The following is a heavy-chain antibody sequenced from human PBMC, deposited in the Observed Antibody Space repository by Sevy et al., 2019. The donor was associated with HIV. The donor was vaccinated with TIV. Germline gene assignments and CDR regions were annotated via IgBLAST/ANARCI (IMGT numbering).Heavy chain of an antibody. J-gene: IGHJ4*02. D-gene: IGHD2-15*01. V-gene: IGHV3-23*01. CDR2: ISGSGGST. CDR1: GFTFSSYA. CDR3: AKSPPRCSGGTCSFDY. Sequence: GGSLRLSCAASGFTFSSYAMSWVGQAPGKGLEWVSAISGSGGSTYYADSVKGRFTISRDNSKNTLYLQMNSLRAEDTAVYYCAKSPPRCSGGTCSFDYWGQGTLGTVSS.